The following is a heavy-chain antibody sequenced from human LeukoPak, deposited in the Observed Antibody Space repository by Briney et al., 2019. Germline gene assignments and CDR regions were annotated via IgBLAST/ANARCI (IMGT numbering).Heavy chain of an antibody. V-gene: IGHV4-34*01. CDR3: ARDNVVDATSGIDY. CDR1: GGSFSGCY. J-gene: IGHJ4*02. CDR2: VSYSGST. D-gene: IGHD2-15*01. Sequence: PSETLSLTCAVYGGSFSGCYWSWIRQPPGKGLEWIGSVSYSGSTYYSPSLKSRVTISLDTSKNQFSLKLSSVTAADTAVYYCARDNVVDATSGIDYWGQGTLVTVSS.